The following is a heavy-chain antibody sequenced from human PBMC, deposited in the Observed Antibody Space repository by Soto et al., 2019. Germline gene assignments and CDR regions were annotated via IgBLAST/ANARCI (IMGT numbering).Heavy chain of an antibody. CDR1: GFIFSNNA. CDR3: VKVYYDSRGNQSGFDY. CDR2: ISVSGSST. V-gene: IGHV3-23*01. D-gene: IGHD3-22*01. J-gene: IGHJ4*02. Sequence: EVQLLESGGGLVQPGGSLRLSCAASGFIFSNNAMNWVRQAPGQGLEWVSGISVSGSSTYYADSVKGRFTISRDNSKNTLNLQMNSPRAEDTAVYYCVKVYYDSRGNQSGFDYWGKGTLVTVSS.